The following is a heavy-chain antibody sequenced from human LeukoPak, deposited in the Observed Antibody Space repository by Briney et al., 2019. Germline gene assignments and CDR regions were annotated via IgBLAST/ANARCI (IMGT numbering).Heavy chain of an antibody. D-gene: IGHD3-22*01. J-gene: IGHJ4*02. CDR2: IYYSGST. Sequence: SETLSLTCTVSGGSISSSSYYWGWIRQPPGKGLEWIGSIYYSGSTYYNPSLKSRVTISVDTSKNQFSLKLSSVTAADTAVYYCAREATTPPYYYDSSGYYYFDYWGQGTLVTVSS. CDR1: GGSISSSSYY. V-gene: IGHV4-39*01. CDR3: AREATTPPYYYDSSGYYYFDY.